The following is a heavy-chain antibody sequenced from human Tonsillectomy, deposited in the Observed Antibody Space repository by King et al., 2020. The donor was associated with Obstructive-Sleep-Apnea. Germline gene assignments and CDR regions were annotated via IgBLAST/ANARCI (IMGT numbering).Heavy chain of an antibody. Sequence: VQLVESGGGVVQPGGSLRLSCVDSGLTFSSYGMHWVRQAPGKGLGWVAFISYDGSYKNYADSVKGRFTISRDNSKKTLSLQMNSLRAEDTALYYCAKVPGSGFDSWGQGTLVTVSS. D-gene: IGHD6-25*01. CDR3: AKVPGSGFDS. V-gene: IGHV3-30*18. J-gene: IGHJ4*02. CDR1: GLTFSSYG. CDR2: ISYDGSYK.